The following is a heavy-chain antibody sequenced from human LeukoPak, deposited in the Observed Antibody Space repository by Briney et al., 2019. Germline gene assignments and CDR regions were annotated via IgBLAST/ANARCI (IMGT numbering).Heavy chain of an antibody. Sequence: ASVKVSCKASGYTFTSYGISWVRQAPGQGLEWMGWISAYNGNTNYAQKLQGRVTMTTDTSTSTAYMELRSLRSDDTAVYYCARARVDSYSSSWSYHDFDYWGQGTLVTVSS. V-gene: IGHV1-18*01. CDR3: ARARVDSYSSSWSYHDFDY. CDR1: GYTFTSYG. CDR2: ISAYNGNT. J-gene: IGHJ4*02. D-gene: IGHD6-13*01.